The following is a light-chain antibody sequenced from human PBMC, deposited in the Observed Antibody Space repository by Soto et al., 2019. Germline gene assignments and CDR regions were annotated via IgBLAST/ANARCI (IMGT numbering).Light chain of an antibody. Sequence: QSVLTQPPSASGSPGQSVTISCTGTKSDIGVYDFVSWYQHHPGKAPRLIIYEVVQRPSGVPDRFSGSKSGNTASLTISGLQAEDEADYYCCSYAGSYYWVFGGGTKLTVL. CDR1: KSDIGVYDF. J-gene: IGLJ3*02. V-gene: IGLV2-8*01. CDR3: CSYAGSYYWV. CDR2: EVV.